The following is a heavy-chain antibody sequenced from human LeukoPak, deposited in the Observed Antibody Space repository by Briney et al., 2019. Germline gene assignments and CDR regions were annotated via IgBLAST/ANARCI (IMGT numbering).Heavy chain of an antibody. Sequence: GGSLRLSCAASGFTFDDHAMHWVRQASGKGLEWVSGISWNSGSIGYADSVKGRFTISRDNAKNSLYLQMNSLRAEDTALYYCAKGSGHIVVVTAYLYFDLWGRGTLVTVSS. CDR1: GFTFDDHA. CDR2: ISWNSGSI. D-gene: IGHD2-21*02. V-gene: IGHV3-9*01. J-gene: IGHJ2*01. CDR3: AKGSGHIVVVTAYLYFDL.